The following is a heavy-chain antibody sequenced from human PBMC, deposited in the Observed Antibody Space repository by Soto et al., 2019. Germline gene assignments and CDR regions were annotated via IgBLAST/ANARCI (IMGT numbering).Heavy chain of an antibody. V-gene: IGHV1-18*01. D-gene: IGHD6-6*01. CDR2: ISAYNGNT. CDR1: GYTFTSYG. CDR3: AREDSSSSDYYYYYMDV. J-gene: IGHJ6*03. Sequence: ASVKVSCKASGYTFTSYGISWVRQAPGQGLEWMGWISAYNGNTNYAQKLQGRVTMTTDTSTSTAYMELRSLRSDDTAVYYCAREDSSSSDYYYYYMDVWGKGTTVTVSS.